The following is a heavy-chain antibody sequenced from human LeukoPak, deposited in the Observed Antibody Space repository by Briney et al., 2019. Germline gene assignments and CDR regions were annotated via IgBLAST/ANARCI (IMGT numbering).Heavy chain of an antibody. J-gene: IGHJ5*02. CDR3: ARDQSYDYAWGSYRWFDP. CDR1: GGSISSHY. D-gene: IGHD3-16*02. CDR2: IYYSGST. V-gene: IGHV4-59*11. Sequence: SETLSLTCTVSGGSISSHYWSWIRQPPGKGLEWIGYIYYSGSTNYNPSLKSRVTISVDTSKNQFSLKLSSVTAADTAVYYCARDQSYDYAWGSYRWFDPWGQGTLVTVSS.